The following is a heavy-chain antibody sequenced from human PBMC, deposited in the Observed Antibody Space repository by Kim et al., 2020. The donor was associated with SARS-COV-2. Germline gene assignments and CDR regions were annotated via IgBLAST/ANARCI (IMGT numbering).Heavy chain of an antibody. CDR1: GGSISSHY. J-gene: IGHJ2*01. Sequence: SETLSLTCTVSGGSISSHYWNWIRQAPGKGLEWIGYISYSGNVNYNPSLRSRVTILVDMSRNQLSLNLKSLTAADTAVYFCARDGNSPLADNWYFDLWGRGTLVTVSS. CDR2: ISYSGNV. D-gene: IGHD2-15*01. CDR3: ARDGNSPLADNWYFDL. V-gene: IGHV4-59*11.